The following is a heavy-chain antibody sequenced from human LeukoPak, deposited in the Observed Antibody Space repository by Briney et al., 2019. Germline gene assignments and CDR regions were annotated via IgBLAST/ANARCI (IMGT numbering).Heavy chain of an antibody. CDR1: GFTFSSYA. CDR2: ISGSGGST. Sequence: GGSLRLSCAASGFTFSSYAMSWVRQAPGKGLEWVSAISGSGGSTYYADSVKGRFTISRDNSKDTLYLQMNSLRAEDTAVYYCAKMSSSSWYESDWGQGTLVTVSS. D-gene: IGHD6-13*01. CDR3: AKMSSSSWYESD. V-gene: IGHV3-23*01. J-gene: IGHJ4*02.